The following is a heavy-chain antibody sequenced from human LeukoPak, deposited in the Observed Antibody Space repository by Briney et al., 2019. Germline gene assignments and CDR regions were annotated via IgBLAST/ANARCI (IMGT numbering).Heavy chain of an antibody. CDR3: AKGIDAWGSSTYYHYGMDV. D-gene: IGHD7-27*01. Sequence: GGSLRLSCATSGFIFDEYAMHWVRQVPGKGLEWVSLISWDGSGTFYVDSVKGRFTISRDNSKNFLYLQMNSLRAEDTALYYCAKGIDAWGSSTYYHYGMDVWGQGTTVTVSS. V-gene: IGHV3-43D*03. J-gene: IGHJ6*02. CDR1: GFIFDEYA. CDR2: ISWDGSGT.